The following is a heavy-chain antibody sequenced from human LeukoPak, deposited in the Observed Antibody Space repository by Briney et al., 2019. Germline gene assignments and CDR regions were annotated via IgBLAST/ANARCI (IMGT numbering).Heavy chain of an antibody. V-gene: IGHV3-7*01. Sequence: PGGSPRLSCAASGFTFSSYWMSWVRQAPGKGLEWVANIKQDGSEKYYVDSVKGRFTISRDNAKNSLYLQMNSLRAEDTAVYYCARVAYYDFWSGYYTLNYYYYYMDVWGKGTTVTVSS. J-gene: IGHJ6*03. D-gene: IGHD3-3*01. CDR3: ARVAYYDFWSGYYTLNYYYYYMDV. CDR1: GFTFSSYW. CDR2: IKQDGSEK.